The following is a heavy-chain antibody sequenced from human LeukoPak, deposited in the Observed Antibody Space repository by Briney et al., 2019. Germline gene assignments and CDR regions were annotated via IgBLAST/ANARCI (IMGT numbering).Heavy chain of an antibody. CDR1: GFTFSSYA. CDR3: AKGFGRGGRTIYYFDY. D-gene: IGHD3-10*01. Sequence: PGGSLRLSCAASGFTFSSYAMSWVRQAPGKGLEWVSAISGSGGSTYYADSVKGRFTISRDNSKNTLYLQMNSLRAEDTAVYYCAKGFGRGGRTIYYFDYWGQGTLVTVSS. J-gene: IGHJ4*02. V-gene: IGHV3-23*01. CDR2: ISGSGGST.